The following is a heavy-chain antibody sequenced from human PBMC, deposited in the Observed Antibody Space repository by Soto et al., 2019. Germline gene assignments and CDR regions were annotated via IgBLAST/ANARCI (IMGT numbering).Heavy chain of an antibody. J-gene: IGHJ4*02. CDR3: ASPPILDLELVPPPMSRFPFDY. CDR1: GFTFNDAW. D-gene: IGHD2-2*01. CDR2: IKGKTDGGTT. Sequence: GSLRLSCAASGFTFNDAWMTWVRQAPGKGLEWVGRIKGKTDGGTTDYAAPVKGRFTISRDDSKTTLYLQMNSLKTEDTAVYYCASPPILDLELVPPPMSRFPFDYWGQGTLVTVS. V-gene: IGHV3-15*07.